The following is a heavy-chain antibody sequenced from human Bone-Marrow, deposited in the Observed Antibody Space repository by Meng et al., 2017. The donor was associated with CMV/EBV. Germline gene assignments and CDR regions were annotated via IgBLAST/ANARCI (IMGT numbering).Heavy chain of an antibody. CDR1: GFIFSSYG. D-gene: IGHD3-3*01. CDR2: IRYDGSNT. Sequence: GGSLRLSCAASGFIFSSYGIHWVRQAPGKGLEWVAFIRYDGSNTYYTDSVKGRFTISRDDSKNTLYLQMNSLRAEDTAVYYCASEALGLEWLFEPNKMDVWGRGTTVTVPS. J-gene: IGHJ6*02. CDR3: ASEALGLEWLFEPNKMDV. V-gene: IGHV3-30*02.